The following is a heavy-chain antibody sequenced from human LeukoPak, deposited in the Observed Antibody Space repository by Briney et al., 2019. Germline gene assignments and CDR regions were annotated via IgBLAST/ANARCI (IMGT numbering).Heavy chain of an antibody. V-gene: IGHV4-39*01. CDR2: ICYSGTT. D-gene: IGHD3-16*01. CDR1: GGSISSSNYY. J-gene: IGHJ3*02. Sequence: SETLSLTCSVSGGSISSSNYYWGWIRQSSGKGLEWIGNICYSGTTFYNPSLKSRVTISVVTSKNQFSLKLTSVTAADTAVYYCARQLGAFDIWGQGTMVTVSS. CDR3: ARQLGAFDI.